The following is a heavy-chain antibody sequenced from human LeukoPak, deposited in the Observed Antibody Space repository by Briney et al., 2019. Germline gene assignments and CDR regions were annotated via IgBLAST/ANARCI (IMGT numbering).Heavy chain of an antibody. D-gene: IGHD2-2*01. V-gene: IGHV3-30*02. CDR2: IRYDGSNR. CDR1: GFTFSSYG. J-gene: IGHJ4*02. Sequence: GGSLRLSCAASGFTFSSYGMHWVRQAPGKGLEWVAFIRYDGSNRYYADSVKGRFTISRDNSKNTLYLQMNSLRAEDTAVYYCAKERRIGSTTRREYYFDYWGQGTLVTVSS. CDR3: AKERRIGSTTRREYYFDY.